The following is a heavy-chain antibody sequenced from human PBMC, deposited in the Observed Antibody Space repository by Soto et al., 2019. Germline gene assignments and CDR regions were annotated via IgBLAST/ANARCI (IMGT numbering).Heavy chain of an antibody. CDR2: ISGGGDRT. D-gene: IGHD3-16*02. Sequence: GGSLRLSCGASGFPFNTHGMAWVRQAPGKGLEWVSGISGGGDRTQYADGVKGRFTISRDNSKNTVDLQMTSLRAEDTATYYCAKTATYAYVWGDYRYFFDHWGQGTVVTVSS. V-gene: IGHV3-23*01. J-gene: IGHJ4*02. CDR1: GFPFNTHG. CDR3: AKTATYAYVWGDYRYFFDH.